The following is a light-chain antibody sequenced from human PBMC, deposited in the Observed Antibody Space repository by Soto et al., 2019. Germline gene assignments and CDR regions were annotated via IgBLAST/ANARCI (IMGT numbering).Light chain of an antibody. J-gene: IGLJ1*01. CDR1: SSDVGAYNY. CDR3: SSYKTSTTRYV. Sequence: QSVLTQPASVSGSPGQSISISCTGTSSDVGAYNYVSWYQQYPGKGPKLIIYDVNNRPSGVSNRFSGSKSGNTASLTISGLQADDEADYFCSSYKTSTTRYVFGTGTKVTVL. V-gene: IGLV2-14*03. CDR2: DVN.